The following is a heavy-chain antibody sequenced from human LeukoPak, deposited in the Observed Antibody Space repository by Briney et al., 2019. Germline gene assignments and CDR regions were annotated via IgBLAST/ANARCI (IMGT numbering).Heavy chain of an antibody. Sequence: PGGSLRLSCAASGFIFSNYAMHWVRQAPGKGLEWVAVISYDGSNKYYADSVKGRFTISRDNSKNTLFLQMNSLRTEDTAVYYCARDLDSSSWYTLWFDPWGQGTLVTVSS. J-gene: IGHJ5*02. CDR3: ARDLDSSSWYTLWFDP. V-gene: IGHV3-30-3*01. CDR2: ISYDGSNK. D-gene: IGHD6-13*01. CDR1: GFIFSNYA.